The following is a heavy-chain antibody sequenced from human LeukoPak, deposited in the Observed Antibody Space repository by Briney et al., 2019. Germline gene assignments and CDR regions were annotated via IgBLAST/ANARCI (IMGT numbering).Heavy chain of an antibody. D-gene: IGHD1-26*01. CDR1: GFTFSSNA. J-gene: IGHJ4*02. CDR3: AKRSSGIVGATGDLDY. CDR2: ISGTGGTT. V-gene: IGHV3-23*01. Sequence: GGSLRLSCAASGFTFSSNAMCWVRQAPGKGLEWVSLISGTGGTTYYADSVKGRFTISRDNSKNTLYLQMNSLRAEDTAVYYCAKRSSGIVGATGDLDYWGQGTLVTVFS.